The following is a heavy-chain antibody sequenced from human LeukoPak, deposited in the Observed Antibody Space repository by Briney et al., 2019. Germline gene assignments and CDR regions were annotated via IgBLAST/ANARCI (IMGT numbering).Heavy chain of an antibody. V-gene: IGHV4-39*07. Sequence: SETLSLTCTVSGGSISSSSYYWGWIRQPPGKGLEWIGSIYYSGSTYYNPSLKSRVTISVDTSKNQFSLKLSSVTAADTAVYYCARGIGAMVRGNVYYMDVWGKGTTVTVSS. D-gene: IGHD3-10*01. CDR2: IYYSGST. J-gene: IGHJ6*03. CDR3: ARGIGAMVRGNVYYMDV. CDR1: GGSISSSSYY.